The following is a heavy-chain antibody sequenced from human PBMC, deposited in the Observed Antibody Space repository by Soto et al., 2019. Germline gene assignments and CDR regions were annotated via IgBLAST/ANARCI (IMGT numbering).Heavy chain of an antibody. CDR3: AMGGSKRNYDY. Sequence: GGSLRLSCAASGFTVTNIYMNWVRQAPGKGLEWVSLIYSGGSTSYADSVKGRVNITSDNSKNMMYLQMNSLRAEDTAVYYCAMGGSKRNYDYWGQGTLVTVSS. CDR2: IYSGGST. CDR1: GFTVTNIY. V-gene: IGHV3-66*01. D-gene: IGHD3-16*01. J-gene: IGHJ4*02.